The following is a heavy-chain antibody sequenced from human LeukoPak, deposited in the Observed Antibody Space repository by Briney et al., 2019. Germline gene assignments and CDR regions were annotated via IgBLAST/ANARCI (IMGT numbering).Heavy chain of an antibody. Sequence: PGGSLRLSWAASGFPFNTYGMHWVRQAPGKGLEWVAVISYDGTNKFYADSVKGRFTISRDNSKNTVYLQVNRLRVEDTAVYYCATDQRYAVDYWGQGILVTVSS. V-gene: IGHV3-30*03. J-gene: IGHJ4*02. CDR1: GFPFNTYG. D-gene: IGHD3-9*01. CDR3: ATDQRYAVDY. CDR2: ISYDGTNK.